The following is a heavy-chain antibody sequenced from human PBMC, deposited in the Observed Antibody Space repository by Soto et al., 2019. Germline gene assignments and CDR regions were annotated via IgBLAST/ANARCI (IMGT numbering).Heavy chain of an antibody. J-gene: IGHJ4*02. Sequence: SETLSLTCTVSGGSISSGGYYWSWIRQHPGKGLELIGYIYYSGSTYYNPSLKSRVTISVDTSKNQFSLKLSSVTAADTAVYYCAREGTVTTLGISHWGQGTLVTVSS. CDR1: GGSISSGGYY. CDR3: AREGTVTTLGISH. CDR2: IYYSGST. D-gene: IGHD4-17*01. V-gene: IGHV4-31*03.